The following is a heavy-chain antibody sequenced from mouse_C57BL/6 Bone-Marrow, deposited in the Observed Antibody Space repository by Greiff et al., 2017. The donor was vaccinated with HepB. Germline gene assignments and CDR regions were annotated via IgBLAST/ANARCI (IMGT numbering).Heavy chain of an antibody. CDR1: GYTFTSYW. V-gene: IGHV1-55*01. CDR2: IYPGSGST. J-gene: IGHJ3*01. CDR3: ARREGAWFAY. Sequence: QVHVKQPGAELVKPGASVKMSCKASGYTFTSYWITWVKQRPGQGLEWIGDIYPGSGSTNYNEKFKSKATLTVDTSSSTAYMQLSSLTSEDSAVYYCARREGAWFAYWGQGTLVTVSA.